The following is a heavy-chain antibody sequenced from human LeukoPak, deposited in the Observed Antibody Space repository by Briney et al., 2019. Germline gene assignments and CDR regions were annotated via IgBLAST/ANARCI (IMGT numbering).Heavy chain of an antibody. CDR3: VRVGYSYGYGDWNHFDY. J-gene: IGHJ4*02. CDR1: GFAVSSYY. D-gene: IGHD5-18*01. V-gene: IGHV3-66*02. Sequence: GGSLRLSCAASGFAVSSYYMSWVRQAPGKGLEWVSVIYSGGSTYYADSVKGGFTISRDNSKNTLYLQMNSLRAEDTAVYFCVRVGYSYGYGDWNHFDYWGQGTLVTVSS. CDR2: IYSGGST.